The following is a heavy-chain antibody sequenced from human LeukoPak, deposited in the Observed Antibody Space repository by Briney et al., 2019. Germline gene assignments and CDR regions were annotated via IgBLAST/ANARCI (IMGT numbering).Heavy chain of an antibody. CDR2: IKSDGSST. V-gene: IGHV3-74*01. Sequence: PGGSLRLSCATSGFTFTAYWMTWVRQAPGKGLVWVSRIKSDGSSTGYADSVKGRFTISRDNAKNTLYLQMNSLRAEDTAVYYCACGYSYGSYFDYWGQGTLVTVSS. CDR1: GFTFTAYW. J-gene: IGHJ4*02. CDR3: ACGYSYGSYFDY. D-gene: IGHD5-18*01.